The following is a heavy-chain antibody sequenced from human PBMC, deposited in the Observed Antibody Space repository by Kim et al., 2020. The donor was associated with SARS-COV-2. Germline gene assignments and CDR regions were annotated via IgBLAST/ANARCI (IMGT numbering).Heavy chain of an antibody. Sequence: ASVKVSCKASGYTFTGYYMHWVRQAPGQGLEWMGWINPNSGGTNYAQKFQGWVTMTRDTSISTAYMELSRLRSDDTAVYYCARVVQLPSNWFDPWGQGTLVTVSS. CDR3: ARVVQLPSNWFDP. CDR1: GYTFTGYY. J-gene: IGHJ5*02. CDR2: INPNSGGT. V-gene: IGHV1-2*04. D-gene: IGHD1-1*01.